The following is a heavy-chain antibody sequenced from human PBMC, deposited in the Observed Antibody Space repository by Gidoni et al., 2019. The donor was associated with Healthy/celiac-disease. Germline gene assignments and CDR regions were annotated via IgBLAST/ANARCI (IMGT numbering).Heavy chain of an antibody. J-gene: IGHJ6*02. Sequence: QVQLVQSGAEVKKPGSSVKVSCKASGGTFSSYTISWVRQAPGQGLEWMGRIIPILGIANYAQKFQGRVTITADKSTSTAYMELSSLRSEDTAVYYCARVIPGSSSSPYYYYGMDVWGQGTTVTVSS. CDR1: GGTFSSYT. CDR3: ARVIPGSSSSPYYYYGMDV. CDR2: IIPILGIA. D-gene: IGHD6-6*01. V-gene: IGHV1-69*02.